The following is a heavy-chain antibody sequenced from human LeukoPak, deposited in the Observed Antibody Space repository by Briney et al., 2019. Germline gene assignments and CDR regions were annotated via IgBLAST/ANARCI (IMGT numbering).Heavy chain of an antibody. J-gene: IGHJ4*02. D-gene: IGHD3-10*01. CDR2: IVVGSGNT. CDR3: AGTPWFGELTLDY. V-gene: IGHV1-58*02. CDR1: GYTFTAYY. Sequence: SVKVSCKASGYTFTAYYIHWVRRPPGQGLEWIGWIVVGSGNTNYAQKFQERVIITRDMSTTTVYMELSSLRSEDTAVYYCAGTPWFGELTLDYWGQGTLVTVSS.